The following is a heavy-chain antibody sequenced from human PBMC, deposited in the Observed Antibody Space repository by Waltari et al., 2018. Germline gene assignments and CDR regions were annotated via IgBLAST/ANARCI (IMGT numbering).Heavy chain of an antibody. J-gene: IGHJ4*02. D-gene: IGHD1-1*01. Sequence: EVQLVESGGGLAQPGGSLRLSCAAPGFTFSRYATGWVRQAPGKGLEWVSSISGSGGSTYYADSVKGRFTISRDNSKNTLYLQMNSLRDEDTAVYYCPINWNWGQGTLVTVSS. CDR3: PINWN. V-gene: IGHV3-23*04. CDR2: ISGSGGST. CDR1: GFTFSRYA.